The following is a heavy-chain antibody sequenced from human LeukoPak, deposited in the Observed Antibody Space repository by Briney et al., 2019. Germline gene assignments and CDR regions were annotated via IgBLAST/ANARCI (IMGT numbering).Heavy chain of an antibody. Sequence: PWRSLRLSCAASGFTFRTYWMAWVRQAPGKGLEWVVNINPGGSAKYYVDSVKGRFTISRVDAKTSLYLQMDSLRAEETAVYSCAKWGLSYTIDYWGQGTMATVSS. D-gene: IGHD2-21*01. CDR1: GFTFRTYW. CDR2: INPGGSAK. J-gene: IGHJ4*02. CDR3: AKWGLSYTIDY. V-gene: IGHV3-7*01.